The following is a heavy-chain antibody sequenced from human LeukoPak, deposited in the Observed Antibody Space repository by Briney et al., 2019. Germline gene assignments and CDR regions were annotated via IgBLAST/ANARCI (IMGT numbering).Heavy chain of an antibody. CDR1: GGTFSSYA. Sequence: SVKVSCKASGGTFSSYAISWVRQAPGQGLEWMGRIILIFGTANYAQKFQGRVTITTDESTSTAYMELSSLRSEDTAAYYCATGIGKMNFWGQGTLVTVSS. J-gene: IGHJ4*02. V-gene: IGHV1-69*05. CDR3: ATGIGKMNF. D-gene: IGHD4-23*01. CDR2: IILIFGTA.